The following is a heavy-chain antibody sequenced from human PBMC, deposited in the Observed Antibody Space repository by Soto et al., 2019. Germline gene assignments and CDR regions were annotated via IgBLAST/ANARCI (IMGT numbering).Heavy chain of an antibody. D-gene: IGHD6-19*01. J-gene: IGHJ5*02. CDR1: GYTFTDYY. CDR2: INPKSGDT. Sequence: ASVKVSCKASGYTFTDYYIHWVRQAPGQGLEWMGWINPKSGDTTYTQKLQAWVTMTKDTSIKTAYLELGSLGPDDTAIFYCARAPPVYTSGWFWWFDPWGQGSLVTVSS. CDR3: ARAPPVYTSGWFWWFDP. V-gene: IGHV1-2*04.